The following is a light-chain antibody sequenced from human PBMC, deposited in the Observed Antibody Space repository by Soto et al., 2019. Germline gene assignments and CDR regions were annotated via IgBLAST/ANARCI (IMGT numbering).Light chain of an antibody. V-gene: IGKV3-15*01. CDR2: GAS. J-gene: IGKJ4*01. Sequence: EIVMTQSPATLSVSPGERVTLSCRARQSVGSNLAWYQQKPGQAPRFLIYGASTRATGIPARFSGSGSGTEFTLTISSLQSEDFAVYYCQQYDNWPLTFGGGTKVDI. CDR1: QSVGSN. CDR3: QQYDNWPLT.